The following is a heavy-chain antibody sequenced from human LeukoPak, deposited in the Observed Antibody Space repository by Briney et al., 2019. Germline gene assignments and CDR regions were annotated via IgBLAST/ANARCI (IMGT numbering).Heavy chain of an antibody. CDR2: MNPNSGNT. CDR3: ARVYDFWSGYSPYYYGMDV. Sequence: GASVKVSCKASGYTFTSYDINWVRQATGQGLEWMGWMNPNSGNTGYAQKFQGRVTMTRNTSISTAYMELSSLRSEDTAVYYCARVYDFWSGYSPYYYGMDVWGQGTTVTVSS. V-gene: IGHV1-8*01. J-gene: IGHJ6*02. CDR1: GYTFTSYD. D-gene: IGHD3-3*01.